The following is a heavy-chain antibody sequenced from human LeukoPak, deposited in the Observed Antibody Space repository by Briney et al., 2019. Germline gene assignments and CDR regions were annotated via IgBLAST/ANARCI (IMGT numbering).Heavy chain of an antibody. V-gene: IGHV1-69*13. CDR2: IIPIFGTA. CDR3: ARDTLDYGGNSGFDY. CDR1: GGTFSSYA. Sequence: ASVKVSCKASGGTFSSYAISWVRQAPGQGLEWMGGIIPIFGTANYAQKFQGRVTITADESTSTAYMELSSLRSEDTAVYYCARDTLDYGGNSGFDYWGQETLVTVSS. J-gene: IGHJ4*02. D-gene: IGHD4-23*01.